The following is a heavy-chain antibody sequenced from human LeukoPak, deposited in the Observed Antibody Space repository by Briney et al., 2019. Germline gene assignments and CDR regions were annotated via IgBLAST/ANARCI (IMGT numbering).Heavy chain of an antibody. CDR2: ISWNSGSI. J-gene: IGHJ4*02. CDR1: GFTFDDYA. Sequence: GRSLRLSCAASGFTFDDYAMHWVRQAPGKGLEWVSGISWNSGSIGYADSVKGRFTISRDNGKNSPYLQMNSLRAEDMALYYCAKDKGYGSGSYNYFDYGGQGTLVTVSS. V-gene: IGHV3-9*03. D-gene: IGHD3-10*01. CDR3: AKDKGYGSGSYNYFDY.